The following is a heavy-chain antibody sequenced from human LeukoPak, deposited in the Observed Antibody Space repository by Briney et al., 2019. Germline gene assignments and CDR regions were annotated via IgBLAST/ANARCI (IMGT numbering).Heavy chain of an antibody. Sequence: PGRSLRLSCAASGFTFSSYTMHWVRQAPGKGLEWVAVISYDGSNKYYADSVKGRFTISRDNSKNTLYLQMNSLRAEDTAVYYCARDVRGVGATGPDYWGQGTLVTVSS. CDR2: ISYDGSNK. J-gene: IGHJ4*02. CDR3: ARDVRGVGATGPDY. CDR1: GFTFSSYT. V-gene: IGHV3-30*04. D-gene: IGHD1-26*01.